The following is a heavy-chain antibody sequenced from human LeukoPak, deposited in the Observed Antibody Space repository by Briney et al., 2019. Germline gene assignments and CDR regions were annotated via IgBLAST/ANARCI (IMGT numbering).Heavy chain of an antibody. CDR3: ARDDAPEYCSGGSCYATKGYYYYGMDV. J-gene: IGHJ6*02. CDR2: IIPIFGTA. CDR1: GGTFSSYA. V-gene: IGHV1-69*13. D-gene: IGHD2-15*01. Sequence: SVKVSCKASGGTFSSYAISGVRQAPGQGLEWMGGIIPIFGTANYAQKFQGRVTITADESTSTAYMELSSLRSEDTAVYYCARDDAPEYCSGGSCYATKGYYYYGMDVWGQGTTVTVSS.